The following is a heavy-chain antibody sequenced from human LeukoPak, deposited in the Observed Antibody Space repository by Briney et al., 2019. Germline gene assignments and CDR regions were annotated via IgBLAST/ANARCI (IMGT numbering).Heavy chain of an antibody. D-gene: IGHD2-2*01. CDR3: VRNTDTVVIPGAMSYNWFDP. J-gene: IGHJ5*02. Sequence: GASVKVSCKASGYTFTSYDINWVRQATGQGLEWMGWMNPKTGDTGYAQKFQGRITMTWDTSISTAYMGLSSLRSEDTAVYYCVRNTDTVVIPGAMSYNWFDPWGQGTLVTVSS. CDR1: GYTFTSYD. V-gene: IGHV1-8*01. CDR2: MNPKTGDT.